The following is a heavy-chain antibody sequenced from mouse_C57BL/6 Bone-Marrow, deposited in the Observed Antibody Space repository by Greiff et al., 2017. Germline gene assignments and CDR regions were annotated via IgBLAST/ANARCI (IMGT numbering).Heavy chain of an antibody. Sequence: QVQLQQSGAELARPGASVKLSCKASGYTFTSYGISWVKQRTGQGLEWIGEIYPRSGNTYYNEKFKGKATLTADKSSSTAYMELRSLTSEDSAVYFGARILLRSFPYYAMDYWGQGTSVTVSS. CDR2: IYPRSGNT. CDR3: ARILLRSFPYYAMDY. J-gene: IGHJ4*01. CDR1: GYTFTSYG. V-gene: IGHV1-81*01. D-gene: IGHD1-1*01.